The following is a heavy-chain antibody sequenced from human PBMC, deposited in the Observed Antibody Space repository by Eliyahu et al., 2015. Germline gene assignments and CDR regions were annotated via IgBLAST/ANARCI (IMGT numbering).Heavy chain of an antibody. Sequence: QLQLQESGPGLVKPSETLSLXCTVXGXSIXSSXYYWGWIRQXPGKGLEWIGGIYYSGSTYYNPSLKSRVTISVDTSKNQFSLKLSSVTAADTAVYYCARDHRYYDFWSGYNNWFDPWGQGTLVTVSS. J-gene: IGHJ5*02. D-gene: IGHD3-3*01. CDR3: ARDHRYYDFWSGYNNWFDP. CDR1: GXSIXSSXYY. V-gene: IGHV4-39*07. CDR2: IYYSGST.